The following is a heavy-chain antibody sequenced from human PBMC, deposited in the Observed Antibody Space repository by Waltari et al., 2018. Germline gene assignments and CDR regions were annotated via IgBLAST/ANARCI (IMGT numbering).Heavy chain of an antibody. J-gene: IGHJ5*01. CDR2: IYSTGYT. Sequence: QVRLRESGPGLVKPSETLFLTCNVSSDSFKTSYWAWIRQSAGMRLEWIGRIYSTGYTRYNPSLESRVTISIDTSQNQISLRLTSVTVADTAVYFCARDRIAVSGSPPLSYNWFDFWGQGTRVAVSS. D-gene: IGHD6-19*01. CDR3: ARDRIAVSGSPPLSYNWFDF. CDR1: SDSFKTSY. V-gene: IGHV4-4*07.